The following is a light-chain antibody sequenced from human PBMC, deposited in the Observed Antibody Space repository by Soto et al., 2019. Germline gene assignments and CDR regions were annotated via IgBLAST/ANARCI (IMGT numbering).Light chain of an antibody. CDR3: QQRSNWPLT. CDR2: DAS. Sequence: ELVLTQSPGTLSLSPGERATLSCMASQSVRRYLAWYQQKPGQVPRVLIYDASNRATDIPARFSGSGSGTDFTLTISSLEPEDFAVYYCQQRSNWPLTFGGGTKVDIK. J-gene: IGKJ4*01. V-gene: IGKV3-11*01. CDR1: QSVRRY.